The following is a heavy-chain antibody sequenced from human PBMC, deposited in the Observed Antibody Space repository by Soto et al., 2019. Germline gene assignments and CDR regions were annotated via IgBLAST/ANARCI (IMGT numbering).Heavy chain of an antibody. CDR3: ATDGYDWGSFDY. Sequence: GGSLRLSCAASGFTFSSYWMNWVRQAPGKGLEWLANIKQDGSQTNHVDAVKGRFTISRDNAKNSLYLQMNSLRIEDTAVYYCATDGYDWGSFDYWGQGTLVTVSS. CDR2: IKQDGSQT. V-gene: IGHV3-7*01. J-gene: IGHJ4*01. D-gene: IGHD3-16*01. CDR1: GFTFSSYW.